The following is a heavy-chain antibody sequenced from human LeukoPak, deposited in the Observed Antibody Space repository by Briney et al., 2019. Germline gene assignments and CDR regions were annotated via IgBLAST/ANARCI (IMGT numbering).Heavy chain of an antibody. CDR1: GYTFTSYG. CDR2: ISAYIGNR. D-gene: IGHD2-8*01. CDR3: ARANRFCTNGVCFHYFDY. Sequence: GASVKVSCKASGYTFTSYGISWVRQAPGQRLEWMGWISAYIGNRNYAQKLQGRVTITTDTSTSTAYMELRSLRSDDTAVYYCARANRFCTNGVCFHYFDYWGQGTLVTVSS. J-gene: IGHJ4*02. V-gene: IGHV1-18*01.